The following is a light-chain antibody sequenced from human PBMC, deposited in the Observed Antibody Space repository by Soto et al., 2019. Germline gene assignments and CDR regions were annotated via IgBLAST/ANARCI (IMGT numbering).Light chain of an antibody. CDR3: SSYTSSSIVV. J-gene: IGLJ2*01. CDR2: DVS. Sequence: QCVLTQPASVSGSAGQSITISCTGTSSDVGAYNYVSWYQQHPGKAPKLMIFDVSNRPSGVSNRFSGSKSGNTASLTISGLQAEDEADYYCSSYTSSSIVVFGGGTKVTVL. CDR1: SSDVGAYNY. V-gene: IGLV2-14*03.